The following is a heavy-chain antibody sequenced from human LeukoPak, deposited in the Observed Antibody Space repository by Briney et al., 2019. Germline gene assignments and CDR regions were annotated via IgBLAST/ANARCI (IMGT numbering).Heavy chain of an antibody. J-gene: IGHJ4*02. CDR2: INHSGST. Sequence: SETLSLTCAVYGGSFSGYYWSWIRQPPGKGLEWIGEINHSGSTNYNPSLKSRVTISVDTSKNQFSLKLSSVTVADTAVYYCARGQDIVVVVAATDKFDYWGQGTLVTVSS. CDR1: GGSFSGYY. D-gene: IGHD2-15*01. V-gene: IGHV4-34*01. CDR3: ARGQDIVVVVAATDKFDY.